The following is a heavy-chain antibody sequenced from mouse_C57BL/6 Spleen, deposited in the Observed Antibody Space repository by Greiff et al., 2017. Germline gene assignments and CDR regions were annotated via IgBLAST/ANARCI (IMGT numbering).Heavy chain of an antibody. CDR2: ISDGGSYT. Sequence: EVKLMESGGGLVKPGGSLKLSCAASGFTFSSYAMSWVRQTPEKRLEWVATISDGGSYTYYPDTVKGRFTISRDNAKNNLYLQMSHLKSEDTAMYYCARDHYGPFAYWGQGTLVTVSA. CDR1: GFTFSSYA. CDR3: ARDHYGPFAY. J-gene: IGHJ3*01. V-gene: IGHV5-4*01. D-gene: IGHD1-1*01.